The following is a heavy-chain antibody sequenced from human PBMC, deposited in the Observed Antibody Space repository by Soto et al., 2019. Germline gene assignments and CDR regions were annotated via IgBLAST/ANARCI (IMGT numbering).Heavy chain of an antibody. CDR3: ARRNSPNYDILTGYYY. Sequence: GGSLRLSCAASGFTFSSYAMHWVRQAPGKGLEWVAVISYDGSNKYYADSVKGRITIYRDNFKNTLYLQMNSLRAEDTAVYYCARRNSPNYDILTGYYYWGQGTLVTVSS. D-gene: IGHD3-9*01. CDR2: ISYDGSNK. CDR1: GFTFSSYA. V-gene: IGHV3-30-3*01. J-gene: IGHJ4*02.